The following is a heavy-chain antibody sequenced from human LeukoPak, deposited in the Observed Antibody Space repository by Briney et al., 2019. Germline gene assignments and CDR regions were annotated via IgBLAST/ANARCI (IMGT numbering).Heavy chain of an antibody. Sequence: SETLSLTCTVTGGTISSYYWSWIRQPPGKGLEWIGYIYYSGSTNYNPSLKSRVTISVDTSKNQFSLKLSSVTAADTAVYYCARANIVGATLDYWGQGTLVTLSS. CDR1: GGTISSYY. D-gene: IGHD1-26*01. CDR2: IYYSGST. J-gene: IGHJ4*02. V-gene: IGHV4-59*01. CDR3: ARANIVGATLDY.